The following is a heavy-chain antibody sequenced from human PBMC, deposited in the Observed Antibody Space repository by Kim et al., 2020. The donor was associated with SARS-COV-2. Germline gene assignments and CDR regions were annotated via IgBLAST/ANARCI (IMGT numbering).Heavy chain of an antibody. CDR3: ARVQRVYYDILTGYYDPYYYYYMDV. D-gene: IGHD3-9*01. CDR2: ISSNGGST. CDR1: GFTFSSYA. V-gene: IGHV3-64*01. J-gene: IGHJ6*03. Sequence: GGSLRLSCAASGFTFSSYAMHWVRQAPGKGLEYVSAISSNGGSTYYANSVKGRFTISRDNSKNTLYLQMGSLRAEDMAVYYCARVQRVYYDILTGYYDPYYYYYMDVWGKGTTVTVSS.